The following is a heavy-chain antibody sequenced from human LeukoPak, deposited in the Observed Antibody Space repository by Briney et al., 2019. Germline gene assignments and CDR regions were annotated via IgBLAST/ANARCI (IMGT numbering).Heavy chain of an antibody. D-gene: IGHD3-22*01. Sequence: ASVKVSCKASGFTATSHGISWVRQAPGQGLEWMGWISAYNGNTNYAQKLQGRVTMTTDTSTSTAYMELRSLRSDDTAVYYCARAVYYYDSSGPIDYWGQGTLVTVSS. CDR1: GFTATSHG. V-gene: IGHV1-18*01. CDR3: ARAVYYYDSSGPIDY. CDR2: ISAYNGNT. J-gene: IGHJ4*02.